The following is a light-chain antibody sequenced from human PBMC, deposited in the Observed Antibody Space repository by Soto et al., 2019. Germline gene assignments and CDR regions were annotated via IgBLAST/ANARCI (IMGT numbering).Light chain of an antibody. CDR3: QQFNSYLFT. CDR2: DAS. V-gene: IGKV1-13*02. J-gene: IGKJ3*01. Sequence: AIQLTQSPSSLSASVGDRVTITCRASQDINNALAWYQQKPGKPPSLLIYDASSLESGVPSRFSGSGSGTDFTLTISSLQPEDFATYYCQQFNSYLFTFGPGTKVDVK. CDR1: QDINNA.